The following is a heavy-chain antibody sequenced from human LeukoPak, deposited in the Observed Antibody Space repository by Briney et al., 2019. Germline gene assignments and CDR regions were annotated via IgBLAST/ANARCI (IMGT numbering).Heavy chain of an antibody. D-gene: IGHD3-16*01. CDR1: GYSISSGYY. CDR2: MYHSGST. V-gene: IGHV4-38-2*01. Sequence: PSETLSLTCAVSGYSISSGYYWGWIRQPPGKGLEWIGNMYHSGSTHYNPSLKSRVTMSVDTSKNQFSLKLSSVTAADTAVYYCARGLYYMVVWGKGTTVTVSS. CDR3: ARGLYYMVV. J-gene: IGHJ6*03.